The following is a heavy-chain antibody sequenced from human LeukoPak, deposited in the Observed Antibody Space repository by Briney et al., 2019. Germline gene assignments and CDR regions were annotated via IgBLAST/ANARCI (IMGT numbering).Heavy chain of an antibody. J-gene: IGHJ4*02. Sequence: GGSLRLSCEASGFTFSSYAMSWVRQAPGKGLDWVSGISTNGGSTSYADSVKGRLTTPRDNARNMLYMEMNSLRAEDTALYYCWAMHRYYDGSGYWVQWGQGTLVTVSS. V-gene: IGHV3-23*01. CDR1: GFTFSSYA. CDR3: WAMHRYYDGSGYWVQ. D-gene: IGHD3-22*01. CDR2: ISTNGGST.